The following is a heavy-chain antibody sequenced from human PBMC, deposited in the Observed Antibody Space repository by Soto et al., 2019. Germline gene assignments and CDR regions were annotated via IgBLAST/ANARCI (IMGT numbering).Heavy chain of an antibody. J-gene: IGHJ4*02. V-gene: IGHV3-15*07. Sequence: GGSLRLSCEASGFTFTNAWMNWVRQAPGKGLEWVGRIKSKTDGGATDYAAPVKGRFTISRDDSKNTLYLQMNSLKTEDTAVYYCATRGSYPGSSVNWGQGTLVTVSS. CDR3: ATRGSYPGSSVN. D-gene: IGHD3-10*01. CDR2: IKSKTDGGAT. CDR1: GFTFTNAW.